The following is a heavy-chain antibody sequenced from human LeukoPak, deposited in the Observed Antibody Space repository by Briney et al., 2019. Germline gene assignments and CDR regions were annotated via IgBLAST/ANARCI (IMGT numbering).Heavy chain of an antibody. CDR1: GYTFTSYD. CDR2: MNPNSGNT. CDR3: ARESSSSWYQNFDY. J-gene: IGHJ4*02. V-gene: IGHV1-8*01. D-gene: IGHD6-13*01. Sequence: ASVKVSCKASGYTFTSYDINWVRQATGQGLEWMGWMNPNSGNTGYAQKFQGRVTMTRNTSISTAYMELSSLRSEDTAVYYCARESSSSWYQNFDYWGQGTLVTVSS.